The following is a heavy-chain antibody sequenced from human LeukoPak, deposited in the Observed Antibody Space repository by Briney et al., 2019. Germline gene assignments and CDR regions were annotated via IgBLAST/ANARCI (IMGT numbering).Heavy chain of an antibody. CDR3: ATALSRVAGNRYYYYYYMDV. D-gene: IGHD6-19*01. J-gene: IGHJ6*03. V-gene: IGHV1-24*01. CDR2: FDPVDGET. Sequence: ASVKVSCKVSGYTLTELSMHWVRQAPGKGLEWMGGFDPVDGETIYAQKFQGRVTMTEDTSTDTAYMELSSLRSEDTAVYYCATALSRVAGNRYYYYYYMDVWGKGTTVTVSS. CDR1: GYTLTELS.